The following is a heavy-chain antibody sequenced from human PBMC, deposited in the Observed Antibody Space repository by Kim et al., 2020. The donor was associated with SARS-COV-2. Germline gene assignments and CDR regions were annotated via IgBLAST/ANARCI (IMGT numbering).Heavy chain of an antibody. CDR3: ARITGGSPDY. J-gene: IGHJ4*02. CDR2: N. D-gene: IGHD2-8*02. V-gene: IGHV6-1*01. Sequence: NNYAVSVKSRLTIKPTTSKNQFSLQLNSVTPDDTAVYYCARITGGSPDYWGQGTLVTVSS.